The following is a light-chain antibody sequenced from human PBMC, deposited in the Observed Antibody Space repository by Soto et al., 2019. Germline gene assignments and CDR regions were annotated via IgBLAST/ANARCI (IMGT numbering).Light chain of an antibody. CDR1: SPNIGAGYE. CDR3: QSYGNRLTGYV. J-gene: IGLJ1*01. Sequence: QSVLTQPPSVSGAPGQRVTVSCTRTSPNIGAGYEGHWYHQLPGTAPKLLVSGNGNRPSGVPDRLSASKSGPSASLAITGLHADDEGHYFSQSYGNRLTGYVFGSGTKVTVL. CDR2: GNG. V-gene: IGLV1-40*01.